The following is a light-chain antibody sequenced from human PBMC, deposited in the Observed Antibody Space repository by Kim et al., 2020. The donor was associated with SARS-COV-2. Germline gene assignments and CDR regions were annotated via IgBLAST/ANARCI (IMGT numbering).Light chain of an antibody. Sequence: DIQMTQPPSTLSASVGDGVTITCRASQTISTWLAWYQQRPGRAPKLLIHKSSTLQSGVPSRFSGSGSGTEFTLTISSLQSDDFATYYCQQYNSHPYTFGQGTKLEI. CDR3: QQYNSHPYT. V-gene: IGKV1-5*03. CDR2: KSS. CDR1: QTISTW. J-gene: IGKJ2*01.